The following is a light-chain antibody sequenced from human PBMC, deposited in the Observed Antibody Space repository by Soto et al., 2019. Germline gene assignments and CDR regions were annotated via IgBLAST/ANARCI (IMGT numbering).Light chain of an antibody. V-gene: IGLV1-44*01. Sequence: QPVLTQPPSASGTPGQRLSISCSGNNSNIGKNTVNWYQQLPRTAPKLLIYSNNQRPSGVPDRFSGSKSGTSASLAISGLQSEDEADYYCAAWDDSLNGHVVFGGGTKVTVL. CDR1: NSNIGKNT. CDR3: AAWDDSLNGHVV. J-gene: IGLJ2*01. CDR2: SNN.